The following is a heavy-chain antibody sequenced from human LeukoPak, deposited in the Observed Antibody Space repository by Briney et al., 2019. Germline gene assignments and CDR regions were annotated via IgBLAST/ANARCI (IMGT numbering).Heavy chain of an antibody. CDR1: GGSISSSNW. V-gene: IGHV4-4*02. CDR2: IYHSGST. CDR3: ARDQSSGRPTREFDY. Sequence: SGTLSLTSAVSGGSISSSNWWSWVRQPPGKGLEWIGEIYHSGSTNYNPSLKSRVTISVDKSKNQFSLKLSSVTAADTAVYYCARDQSSGRPTREFDYWGQGTLVTVSS. D-gene: IGHD3-22*01. J-gene: IGHJ4*02.